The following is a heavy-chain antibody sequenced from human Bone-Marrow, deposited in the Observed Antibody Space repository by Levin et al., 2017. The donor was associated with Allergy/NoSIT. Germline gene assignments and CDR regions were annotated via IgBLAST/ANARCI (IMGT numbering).Heavy chain of an antibody. CDR1: GFDFSTYA. V-gene: IGHV3-23*01. D-gene: IGHD5-24*01. Sequence: SCAASGFDFSTYAMSWVRQAPGKGLEWVSGISGEGGTTYYADSVKGRFTISRANSKSTLFLQMKSLRAEDTAVYYCAKEMATSLGYWGQGTLVTVSS. J-gene: IGHJ4*02. CDR2: ISGEGGTT. CDR3: AKEMATSLGY.